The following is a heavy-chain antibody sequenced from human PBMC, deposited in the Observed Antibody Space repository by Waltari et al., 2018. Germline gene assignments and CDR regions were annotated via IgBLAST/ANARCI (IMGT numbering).Heavy chain of an antibody. CDR3: ARNKGWENLDY. CDR1: GFPSDSYR. V-gene: IGHV3-7*01. Sequence: EVQLVESGGGLVQPGGSLRLPCAAPGFPSDSYRMNRVRQAPGKGTEWVANISVDGSAKDYVDSVKGRFTISRDNAKNSLYLQMNSLRAEDTAVYYCARNKGWENLDYWGQGTLVTVSS. CDR2: ISVDGSAK. D-gene: IGHD6-19*01. J-gene: IGHJ4*02.